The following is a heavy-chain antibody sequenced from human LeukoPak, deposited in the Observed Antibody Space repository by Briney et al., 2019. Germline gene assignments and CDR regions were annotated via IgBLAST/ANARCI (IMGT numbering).Heavy chain of an antibody. D-gene: IGHD2-2*01. CDR2: TYYRSTWYN. Sequence: SQTLSLTCVISGDSVASNSTACNWIRQSPSRGLEWLGRTYYRSTWYNDYAVSVRGRITVNPDTSKNQFSLHLNSVTPEDTAVYYCARRLTQYDCFDPWGQGILATVSS. J-gene: IGHJ5*02. V-gene: IGHV6-1*01. CDR1: GDSVASNSTA. CDR3: ARRLTQYDCFDP.